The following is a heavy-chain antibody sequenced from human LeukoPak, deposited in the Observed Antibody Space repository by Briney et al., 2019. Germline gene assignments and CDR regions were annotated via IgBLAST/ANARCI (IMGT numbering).Heavy chain of an antibody. Sequence: SVKVSCKASGGTFSSYAISWVRQAPGQGLEWMGGIIPIFGTANYAQKFQGRVTITRNTSISTAYMELSSLRSEDTAVYYCARGFWRMYSSSSGWFDPWGQGTLVTVSS. V-gene: IGHV1-69*05. D-gene: IGHD6-6*01. CDR2: IIPIFGTA. CDR3: ARGFWRMYSSSSGWFDP. CDR1: GGTFSSYA. J-gene: IGHJ5*02.